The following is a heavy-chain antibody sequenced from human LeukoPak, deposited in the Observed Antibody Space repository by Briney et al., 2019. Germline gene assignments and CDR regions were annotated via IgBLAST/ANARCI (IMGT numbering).Heavy chain of an antibody. V-gene: IGHV3-30*01. CDR1: GFTFSSHA. CDR2: ISYDGSNK. J-gene: IGHJ6*03. Sequence: GSSLRLSCAASGFTFSSHAIHWVRQAPGKGLEWVSIISYDGSNKYCADSVKGRFTISRDNSKNTLYLQINSLTTEDTAVYYCARGGSGSYYYYFYYMDVWGKGTTVTVSS. CDR3: ARGGSGSYYYYFYYMDV. D-gene: IGHD3-10*01.